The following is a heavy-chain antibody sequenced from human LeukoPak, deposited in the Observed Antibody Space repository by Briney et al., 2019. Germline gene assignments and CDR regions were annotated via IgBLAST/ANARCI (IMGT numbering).Heavy chain of an antibody. CDR2: IYTSGST. D-gene: IGHD4-17*01. CDR3: ARDLGDYAEYFDY. V-gene: IGHV4-4*07. Sequence: PSETLSLTCTVSVGSISSYYWSWTRQPAGKGLEWIGRIYTSGSTNYNPSLKSRVTMSVDTSKNQFSLKLSSVTAADTAVYYCARDLGDYAEYFDYWGQGTLVTVSS. J-gene: IGHJ4*02. CDR1: VGSISSYY.